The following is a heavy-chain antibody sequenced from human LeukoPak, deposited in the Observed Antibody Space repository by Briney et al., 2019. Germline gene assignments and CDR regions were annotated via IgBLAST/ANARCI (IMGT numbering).Heavy chain of an antibody. CDR3: ANSGSYSPFSY. CDR2: IYYSGST. CDR1: GGSISSDY. D-gene: IGHD1-26*01. Sequence: SETLSLTCTVSGGSISSDYWSWIRQPPGKGLEWIGYIYYSGSTTYNPSLKSRVTISVDTSRNQLSLKVTSVTAADTAIYYCANSGSYSPFSYWGQGTLVTVSS. J-gene: IGHJ4*02. V-gene: IGHV4-59*01.